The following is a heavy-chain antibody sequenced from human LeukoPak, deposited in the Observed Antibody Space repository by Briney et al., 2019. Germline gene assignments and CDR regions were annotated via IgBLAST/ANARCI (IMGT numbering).Heavy chain of an antibody. V-gene: IGHV3-7*01. CDR1: GFTFSSYW. CDR2: IKQNGSEK. CDR3: ARISWTGTYYYYYYYMDV. D-gene: IGHD6-13*01. Sequence: PGGSLRLSCAASGFTFSSYWMSWVRQAPGKGLEWVANIKQNGSEKYYVDSVKGRFTISRDNAKNSLYLQMNSLRAEDTAVYYCARISWTGTYYYYYYYMDVWGKGTTVTVSS. J-gene: IGHJ6*03.